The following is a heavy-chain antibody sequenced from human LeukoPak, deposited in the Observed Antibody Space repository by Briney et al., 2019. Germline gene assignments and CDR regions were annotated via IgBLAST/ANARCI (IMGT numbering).Heavy chain of an antibody. V-gene: IGHV3-30*01. CDR1: GFTFSSYA. CDR2: ISYDGSNK. CDR3: ARVVGATDY. D-gene: IGHD1-26*01. Sequence: GGSLRLSCAASGFTFSSYAMHWVRQAPGKGLEWVAVISYDGSNKYYADSVKGRFTISRDNSENTLYLQMNSLRAEDTAVYYCARVVGATDYWGQGTLVTVSS. J-gene: IGHJ4*02.